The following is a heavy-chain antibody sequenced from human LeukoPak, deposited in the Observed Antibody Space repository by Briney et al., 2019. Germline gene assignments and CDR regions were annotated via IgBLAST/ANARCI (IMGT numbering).Heavy chain of an antibody. J-gene: IGHJ4*02. CDR2: MNRDGSEK. D-gene: IGHD3-22*01. CDR3: AKDRYYDRVSYFDY. V-gene: IGHV3-7*01. Sequence: GGSLRLSCAASGFTFSSYWMSWVRQAPGKGLEWVANMNRDGSEKNYVDSIKGRFTISRDNAANSLYLQMNSLRVEDTAVYYCAKDRYYDRVSYFDYWGQGTLVTVSS. CDR1: GFTFSSYW.